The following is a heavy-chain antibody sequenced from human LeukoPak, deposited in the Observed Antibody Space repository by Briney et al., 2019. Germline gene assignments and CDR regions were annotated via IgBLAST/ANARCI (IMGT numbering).Heavy chain of an antibody. D-gene: IGHD5-18*01. V-gene: IGHV4-39*01. CDR2: VYYSGGT. Sequence: SETLSLTCTVSGASISTTSYYWGWLRQPPGKGLEWIGSVYYSGGTYYNPSLKDRVIISLNTSKNQFSLKLSSVTAADTAVYYCARHAALDTKRGWNNHNWFDPWGQGTLVTVSS. CDR3: ARHAALDTKRGWNNHNWFDP. J-gene: IGHJ5*02. CDR1: GASISTTSYY.